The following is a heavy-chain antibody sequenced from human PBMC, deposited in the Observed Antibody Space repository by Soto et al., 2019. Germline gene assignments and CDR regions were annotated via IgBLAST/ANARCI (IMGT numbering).Heavy chain of an antibody. D-gene: IGHD5-12*01. CDR3: AREGSYSAYNFAHGIQLWSFDF. Sequence: SETLSLTCTVSGGSINTFYWSWVRQPAGKGLEWIGRIFSSGSASFNPSLESRVAMSVDTSKNHFSLNLSSVTAADMAVYYCAREGSYSAYNFAHGIQLWSFDFWGQGALVTVSS. V-gene: IGHV4-4*07. CDR2: IFSSGSA. CDR1: GGSINTFY. J-gene: IGHJ4*02.